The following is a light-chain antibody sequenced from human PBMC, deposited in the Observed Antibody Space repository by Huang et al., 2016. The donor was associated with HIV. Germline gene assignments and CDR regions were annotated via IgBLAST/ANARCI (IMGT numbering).Light chain of an antibody. Sequence: DIQMPQYPSSLSASVGDRVTIPCRASQDIKNYLAWYQQKAGQVPKLLIFAAASLQSGVPSRFSGRGSGTDFTLSIISLQPEDVAIYYCQRYDSVPRTFGQGTKVDIK. J-gene: IGKJ1*01. CDR2: AAA. CDR3: QRYDSVPRT. V-gene: IGKV1-27*01. CDR1: QDIKNY.